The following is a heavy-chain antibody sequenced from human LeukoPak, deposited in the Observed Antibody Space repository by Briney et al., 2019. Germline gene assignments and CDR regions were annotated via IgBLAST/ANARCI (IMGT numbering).Heavy chain of an antibody. V-gene: IGHV1-18*01. J-gene: IGHJ4*02. D-gene: IGHD3-9*01. CDR1: GYTFTSYG. CDR2: ISAYNGNT. Sequence: ASVRVSCKASGYTFTSYGISWVRQAPGQGLEWMGWISAYNGNTNYAQKFQGRVTMTRDTSISTAYMELSRLRSDDTAVYYCARGGYDILTGLAYWGQGTLVTVSS. CDR3: ARGGYDILTGLAY.